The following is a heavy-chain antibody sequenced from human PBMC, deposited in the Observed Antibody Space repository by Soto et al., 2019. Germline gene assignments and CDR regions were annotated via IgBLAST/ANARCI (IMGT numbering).Heavy chain of an antibody. J-gene: IGHJ6*02. V-gene: IGHV1-69*13. CDR2: IIPIFGTA. D-gene: IGHD3-10*01. CDR3: ARDRDYYGSGSFYGMDV. CDR1: GGTFRSYA. Sequence: SVKVSCKASGGTFRSYAISWVRQAPGQGLEWMGGIIPIFGTANYAQKFQGRVTITADESTSTAYMELSSLRSEDTAVYYCARDRDYYGSGSFYGMDVWGQGTTVTVSS.